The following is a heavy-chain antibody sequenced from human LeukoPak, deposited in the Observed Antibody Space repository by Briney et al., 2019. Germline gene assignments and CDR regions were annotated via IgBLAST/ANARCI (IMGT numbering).Heavy chain of an antibody. CDR3: AGGSSWYLKNWFDP. Sequence: PSETLSLTCTVSGGSISSYYWSWIRQPPGKGLEWIGEINHSGSTNYNPSLKSRVTISVDTSKNQFSLKLSSVTAADTAVYYCAGGSSWYLKNWFDPWGQGTLVTVSS. CDR1: GGSISSYY. D-gene: IGHD6-13*01. J-gene: IGHJ5*02. CDR2: INHSGST. V-gene: IGHV4-34*01.